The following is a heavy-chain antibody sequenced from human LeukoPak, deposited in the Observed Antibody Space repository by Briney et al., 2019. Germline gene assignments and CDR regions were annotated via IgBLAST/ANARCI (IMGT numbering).Heavy chain of an antibody. D-gene: IGHD4-23*01. CDR1: GFTFSAYW. CDR3: ARKTVVGSYFDY. J-gene: IGHJ4*02. V-gene: IGHV3-7*03. Sequence: QPGGSLRLSCAASGFTFSAYWMSWVRQAPGKGLEWVANIKQDGSDKYYVDSVKGRFTISRDNAKNSLYLQMNSLRAEDTAVYYCARKTVVGSYFDYWGQGTTVTVSS. CDR2: IKQDGSDK.